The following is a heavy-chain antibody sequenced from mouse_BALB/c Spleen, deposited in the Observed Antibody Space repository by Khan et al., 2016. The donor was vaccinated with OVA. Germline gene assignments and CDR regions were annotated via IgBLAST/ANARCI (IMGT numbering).Heavy chain of an antibody. D-gene: IGHD2-14*01. CDR2: INPSNTYT. Sequence: QVQLQQSGAELARPGASVKMSCKASGYTFPSYTMHWVKQRPGQGLEWIGYINPSNTYTNYNQKFKDRATLTADKSSSTAYMQLSSLTSEDSAVYYGTREGTYYRSDGWFAYWGQGTLVTVSA. CDR3: TREGTYYRSDGWFAY. V-gene: IGHV1-4*01. J-gene: IGHJ3*01. CDR1: GYTFPSYT.